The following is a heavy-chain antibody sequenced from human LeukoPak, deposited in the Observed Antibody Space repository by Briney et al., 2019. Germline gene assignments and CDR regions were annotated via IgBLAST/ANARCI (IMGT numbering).Heavy chain of an antibody. V-gene: IGHV3-30*04. D-gene: IGHD3-10*02. CDR2: IAYDGSVA. Sequence: GRSLRLSCAASGFTFRSFALHWVRQAPDKGLEWVAVIAYDGSVAYVADALKGRFTISRDDSKSTLYLQMNSLRPADTAVYYCARDMLKGAPDYLDHWGQGTLVTVSS. J-gene: IGHJ4*02. CDR3: ARDMLKGAPDYLDH. CDR1: GFTFRSFA.